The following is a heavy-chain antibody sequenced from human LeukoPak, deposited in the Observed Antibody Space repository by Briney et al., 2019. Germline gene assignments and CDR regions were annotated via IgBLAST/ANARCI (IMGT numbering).Heavy chain of an antibody. Sequence: ASVKVSCKASGYTFTSYGISWVRQAPGQGLEWMGWISAYNGNTNYAQKLQGRVTMTTDTSTSTAYMELRSLRSDDTAVYYCARDYGVAVAGMAFGYWGQGTLVTVSS. V-gene: IGHV1-18*01. D-gene: IGHD6-19*01. CDR1: GYTFTSYG. CDR3: ARDYGVAVAGMAFGY. J-gene: IGHJ4*02. CDR2: ISAYNGNT.